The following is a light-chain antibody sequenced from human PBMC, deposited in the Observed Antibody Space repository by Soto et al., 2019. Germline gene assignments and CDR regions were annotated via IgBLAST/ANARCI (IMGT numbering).Light chain of an antibody. CDR3: QQYGSSPRT. CDR1: QSVSNY. V-gene: IGKV3-20*01. J-gene: IGKJ1*01. CDR2: DAS. Sequence: EIVLTQSPATLSLSPGERATLSCRASQSVSNYLAWHQQKPGQAPRLLIYDASNRATGIPDRFSGSGSGTDFTLTISRLEPEDFAVYYCQQYGSSPRTFGQGTKVDIK.